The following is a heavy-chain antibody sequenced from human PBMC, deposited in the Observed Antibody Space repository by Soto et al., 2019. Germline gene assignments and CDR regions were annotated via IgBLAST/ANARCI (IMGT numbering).Heavy chain of an antibody. CDR3: AHAYGGRSLY. V-gene: IGHV2-5*02. D-gene: IGHD1-26*01. J-gene: IGHJ4*02. CDR2: IYWDDIK. CDR1: GFSLTTDRVG. Sequence: QITLKESGPTLVKPTQTLTLTCTFSGFSLTTDRVGVGWIRQPPGEALEWLAVIYWDDIKTYRPSLESRLTITKDTSKDQGALTTTNMDSLDTATYYCAHAYGGRSLYWGQGTLVTVSS.